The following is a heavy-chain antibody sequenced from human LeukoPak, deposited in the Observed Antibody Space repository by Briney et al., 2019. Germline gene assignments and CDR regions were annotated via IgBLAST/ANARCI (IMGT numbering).Heavy chain of an antibody. V-gene: IGHV5-51*01. Sequence: GESLKISCKGSGYSFTSYWIGWVRQMPGKGLEWMGIIYPGDSDTRYSPSFQGQVTISADKSISTAYLQWSSLKASDTAMYYCARHGGYSGYATTYYYYMDVWGKGTTVTISS. CDR1: GYSFTSYW. CDR3: ARHGGYSGYATTYYYYMDV. J-gene: IGHJ6*03. D-gene: IGHD5-12*01. CDR2: IYPGDSDT.